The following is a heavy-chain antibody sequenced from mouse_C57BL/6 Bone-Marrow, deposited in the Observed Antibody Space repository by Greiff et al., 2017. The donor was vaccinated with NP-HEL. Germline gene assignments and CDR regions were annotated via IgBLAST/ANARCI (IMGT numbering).Heavy chain of an antibody. Sequence: VQLQESGAELVKPGASVKLSCKASGYTFTEYTIHWVKRRSGQGLEWIGWFYPGSGSIKYNEKFKDKATLTADKSSSTVYMELSRLTSEDSAVYFCARHEAPPYYGSSYWYFDVWGTGTTVTVSS. CDR2: FYPGSGSI. CDR1: GYTFTEYT. D-gene: IGHD1-1*01. V-gene: IGHV1-62-2*01. J-gene: IGHJ1*03. CDR3: ARHEAPPYYGSSYWYFDV.